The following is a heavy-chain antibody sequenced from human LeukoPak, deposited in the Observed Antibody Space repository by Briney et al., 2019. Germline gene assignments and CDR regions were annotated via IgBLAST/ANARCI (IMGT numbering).Heavy chain of an antibody. V-gene: IGHV1-69*05. D-gene: IGHD6-19*01. Sequence: SVKVSCKASGYTFTSYDINWVRQAPGQGLEWMGGIIPIFGTANYAQKFQGRVTITTDESTSTAYMELSSLRSEDTAVYYCARGASAVAGTGFNWFDPWGQGTLVTVSS. CDR1: GYTFTSYD. J-gene: IGHJ5*02. CDR3: ARGASAVAGTGFNWFDP. CDR2: IIPIFGTA.